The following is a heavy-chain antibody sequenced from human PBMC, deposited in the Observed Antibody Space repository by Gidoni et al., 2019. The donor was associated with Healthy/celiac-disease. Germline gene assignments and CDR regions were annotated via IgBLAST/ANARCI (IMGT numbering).Heavy chain of an antibody. Sequence: QLQLQESGPGLVKPSETLSLTCTVSGGSISSSSYYWGWIRQPPGKGLEWIGSIYYSGSTYYNPSLKSRVTISVDTSKNQFSLKLSSVTAADTAVYYCARRVIAAAGIDYWGQGTLVTVSS. V-gene: IGHV4-39*01. D-gene: IGHD6-13*01. CDR1: GGSISSSSYY. CDR2: IYYSGST. J-gene: IGHJ4*02. CDR3: ARRVIAAAGIDY.